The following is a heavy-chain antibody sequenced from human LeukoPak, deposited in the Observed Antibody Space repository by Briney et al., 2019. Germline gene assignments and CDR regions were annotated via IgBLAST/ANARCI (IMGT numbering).Heavy chain of an antibody. CDR2: ISGDGGST. J-gene: IGHJ4*02. CDR3: ALPPETATIGY. CDR1: GFTFDDYA. V-gene: IGHV3-43*02. Sequence: GGSLRLSCVASGFTFDDYAMHWVRQAPGKGLEWVSLISGDGGSTYYADSVKGRFTISRDNSKNSLYLQMNSLRTEDTALYYCALPPETATIGYWGQGTLVTVSS. D-gene: IGHD5-24*01.